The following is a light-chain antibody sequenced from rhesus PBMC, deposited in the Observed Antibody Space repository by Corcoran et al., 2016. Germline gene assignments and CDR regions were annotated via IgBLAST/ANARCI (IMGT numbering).Light chain of an antibody. CDR2: EAS. CDR1: QGITND. V-gene: IGKV1-25*01. J-gene: IGKJ2*01. CDR3: QHYYSTPYS. Sequence: DIQMTQSPSSLSASVGDRVTITCRASQGITNDLAWYQQKPGETPKLLIYEASSLQSGIPSRFSGSGSWTDFTLTISSLQSEDVATYYCQHYYSTPYSFGQGTKVEIK.